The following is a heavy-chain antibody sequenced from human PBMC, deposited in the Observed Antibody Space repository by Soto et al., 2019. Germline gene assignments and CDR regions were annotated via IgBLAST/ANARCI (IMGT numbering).Heavy chain of an antibody. D-gene: IGHD2-21*01. CDR2: ISAYNGNT. Sequence: QVQLVQSGAEVKKPGASVKVSCKAPGYSFTSSGFSWVRQAPGQGLEWMGWISAYNGNTNYAQKFKDRITLTTDTSTSTAYMELGNLRSDDTAVYYCATDPYCGSAPGCSALDVWGQGTTVSVSS. J-gene: IGHJ6*02. V-gene: IGHV1-18*04. CDR1: GYSFTSSG. CDR3: ATDPYCGSAPGCSALDV.